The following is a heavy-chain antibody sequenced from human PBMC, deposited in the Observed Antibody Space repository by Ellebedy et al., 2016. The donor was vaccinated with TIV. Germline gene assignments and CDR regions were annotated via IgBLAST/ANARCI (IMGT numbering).Heavy chain of an antibody. J-gene: IGHJ4*02. CDR2: INPSGGST. CDR3: ARGMKLGIVWYYFDY. CDR1: VYTFTSYY. V-gene: IGHV1-46*01. D-gene: IGHD7-27*01. Sequence: AASVKVSCKASVYTFTSYYMHWVRQAPGQGLEWMGIINPSGGSTSYAQKFQGRVTMTRDTSTSTVYMDLSRLRSDDTAVYYCARGMKLGIVWYYFDYWGQGTLVTVSS.